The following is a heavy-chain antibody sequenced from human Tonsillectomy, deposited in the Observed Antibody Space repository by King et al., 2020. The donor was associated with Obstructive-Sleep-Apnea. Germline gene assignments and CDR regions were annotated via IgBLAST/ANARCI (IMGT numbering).Heavy chain of an antibody. Sequence: VTLKESGPALVKPTQTLTLTCTFSGFSLSTSGIFVSWIRQPPGKALEWLALLDWDDDKYYSTSLKTRLTISKDNSKNQGVLTMTNMDPVDTATYYCARVQGGATIDYWGQGTLVTVSS. CDR3: ARVQGGATIDY. V-gene: IGHV2-70*01. CDR2: LDWDDDK. J-gene: IGHJ4*02. D-gene: IGHD1-26*01. CDR1: GFSLSTSGIF.